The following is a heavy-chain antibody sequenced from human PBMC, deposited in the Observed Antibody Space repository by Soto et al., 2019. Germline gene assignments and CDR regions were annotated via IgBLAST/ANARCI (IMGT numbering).Heavy chain of an antibody. D-gene: IGHD3-10*01. CDR2: ISRDGNNK. Sequence: QVQLVASGGGVVHLGRSLTLSCAASGFTFNRHATHWVRQSPGKGLEWVTVISRDGNNKYSADSVKGRFTISRDNAKNTVILQMNSLSPEDSAIYYCARSRSGAVADSFDYWGQGTPVTVSS. CDR1: GFTFNRHA. CDR3: ARSRSGAVADSFDY. V-gene: IGHV3-30-3*01. J-gene: IGHJ4*02.